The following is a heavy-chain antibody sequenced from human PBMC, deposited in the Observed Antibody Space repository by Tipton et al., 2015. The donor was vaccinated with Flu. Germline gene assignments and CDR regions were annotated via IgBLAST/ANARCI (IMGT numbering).Heavy chain of an antibody. CDR3: ARVGDLWSGTNYGLGV. Sequence: TLSLTCTVSGGSISSYYWSWIRQPAGKGLEWIGRFYTTGSTNYSPSLKSRVTMSVDTSKNQFSLRLSSVTAADTAVYYCARVGDLWSGTNYGLGVWGQGTTVTVSS. V-gene: IGHV4-4*07. J-gene: IGHJ6*02. CDR1: GGSISSYY. CDR2: FYTTGST. D-gene: IGHD3-3*01.